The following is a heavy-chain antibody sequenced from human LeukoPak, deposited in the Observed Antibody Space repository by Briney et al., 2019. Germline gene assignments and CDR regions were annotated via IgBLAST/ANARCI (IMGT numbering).Heavy chain of an antibody. CDR1: GASMTSYY. J-gene: IGHJ4*02. D-gene: IGHD7-27*01. CDR3: ARIPGDRPDD. CDR2: MYFGERT. V-gene: IGHV4-59*01. Sequence: PSETLSLTCTVSGASMTSYYWTWIRQPPGKGLEWVGYMYFGERTNYNPSLKSRATISIDTSKKQFSLNLKSVTPADTAVYYCARIPGDRPDDWGQGTLVTVS.